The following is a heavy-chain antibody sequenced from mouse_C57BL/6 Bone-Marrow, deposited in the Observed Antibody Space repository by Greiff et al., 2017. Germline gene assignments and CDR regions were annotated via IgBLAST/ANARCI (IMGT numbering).Heavy chain of an antibody. J-gene: IGHJ2*01. CDR1: GYTFTSYG. Sequence: VQLQQSGAELARPGASVKLSCKASGYTFTSYGISWVKQRTGQGLEWIGEIYPRSGNTYYHAKFKGKATLTADKSSSTAYMELRSRTSEGSAVYCWGEGRDYFDYGGQGTTLTVSS. CDR2: IYPRSGNT. CDR3: GEGRDYFDY. V-gene: IGHV1-81*01.